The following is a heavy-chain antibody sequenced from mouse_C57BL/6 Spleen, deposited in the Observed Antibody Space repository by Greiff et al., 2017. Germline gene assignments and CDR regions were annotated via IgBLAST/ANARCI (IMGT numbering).Heavy chain of an antibody. CDR1: GYTFTSYW. CDR3: ATNGGEGFAY. CDR2: IDPSDSYT. J-gene: IGHJ3*01. Sequence: QVQLQQPGAELVMPGASVKLSCKASGYTFTSYWMHWVKQRPGQGLEWIGEIDPSDSYTNYNQKFKGKSTLTVDKSSSTAYMQLSSLTSEDSAVYCCATNGGEGFAYWGQGTLVTVSA. V-gene: IGHV1-69*01.